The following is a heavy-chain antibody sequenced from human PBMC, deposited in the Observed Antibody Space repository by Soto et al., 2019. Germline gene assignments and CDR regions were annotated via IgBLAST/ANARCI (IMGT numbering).Heavy chain of an antibody. Sequence: SETLSLTCTVSGGSVSSGSYYWSWIRQPPGKGLEWIGYIYYSGSTNYNPSLKSRVTISVDTSKNQFSLKLSSVTAADTAVYYCARVLNSGFLEWFIDYWGQGTLVTVSS. CDR2: IYYSGST. J-gene: IGHJ4*02. CDR3: ARVLNSGFLEWFIDY. CDR1: GGSVSSGSYY. D-gene: IGHD3-3*01. V-gene: IGHV4-61*01.